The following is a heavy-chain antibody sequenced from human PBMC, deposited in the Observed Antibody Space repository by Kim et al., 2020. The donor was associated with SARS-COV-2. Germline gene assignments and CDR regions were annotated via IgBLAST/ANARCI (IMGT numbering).Heavy chain of an antibody. D-gene: IGHD5-18*01. V-gene: IGHV3-66*04. CDR3: ARPGYSYGGYYGMDV. Sequence: GGSLRLSCAASGFTVSSNYMSWVRQAPGKGMEWVSVIYSGGSTYYADSVKGRFTISRDNYKNTLYLQMNSLRAEDTAVYYCARPGYSYGGYYGMDVWGQGTTVTVSS. J-gene: IGHJ6*02. CDR1: GFTVSSNY. CDR2: IYSGGST.